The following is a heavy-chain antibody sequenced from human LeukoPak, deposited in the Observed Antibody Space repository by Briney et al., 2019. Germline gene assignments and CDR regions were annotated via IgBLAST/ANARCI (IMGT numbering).Heavy chain of an antibody. CDR1: GGSFSGYY. D-gene: IGHD6-13*01. V-gene: IGHV4-34*01. CDR2: INHSGST. CDR3: ARRRAAAAGTAEYFQH. J-gene: IGHJ1*01. Sequence: SETLSLTCAVYGGSFSGYYWSWIRQPPGKGLEWIGEINHSGSTNYNPSLKSRVTISVDTSKNQFSLKLSSVTAADTAVYYCARRRAAAAGTAEYFQHWGQGTWSPSPQ.